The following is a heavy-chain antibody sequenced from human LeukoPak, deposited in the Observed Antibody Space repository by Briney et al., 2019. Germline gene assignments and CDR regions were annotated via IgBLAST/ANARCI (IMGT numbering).Heavy chain of an antibody. CDR2: IKQDGSEK. J-gene: IGHJ2*01. CDR1: GFTFSSYW. V-gene: IGHV3-7*01. Sequence: QSGGSLRLSCAASGFTFSSYWMSWVRQAPGKGLEWVANIKQDGSEKYYVDSVKGRFTISRDNAKNSLYLQMNSLSAEDTAVYYCARAEATAGTDWYFDLWGRGTLVTASS. D-gene: IGHD6-13*01. CDR3: ARAEATAGTDWYFDL.